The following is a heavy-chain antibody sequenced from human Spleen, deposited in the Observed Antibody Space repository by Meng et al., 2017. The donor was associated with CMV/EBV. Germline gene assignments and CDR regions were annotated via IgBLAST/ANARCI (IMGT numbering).Heavy chain of an antibody. CDR2: IIPILGIA. CDR3: ARCPHFRQLGYYYGMDV. D-gene: IGHD1-1*01. V-gene: IGHV1-69*10. CDR1: GYTFSSYG. J-gene: IGHJ6*02. Sequence: SVKVSCKASGYTFSSYGISWVRQAPGQGLEWMGGIIPILGIANYAQKFQGRVTITADKSTSTAYMELSSLRSEDTAVYYCARCPHFRQLGYYYGMDVWGQGTTVTVSS.